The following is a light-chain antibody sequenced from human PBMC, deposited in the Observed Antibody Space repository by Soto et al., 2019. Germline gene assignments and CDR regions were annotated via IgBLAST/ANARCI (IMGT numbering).Light chain of an antibody. J-gene: IGLJ2*01. V-gene: IGLV2-23*02. Sequence: SVLTQPASVSGSPGQSITISCTGTSSDVGSYNLVSWYQQYPDKAPKLIIYEDNKRPSGVSSRFSGSKSGNTASLTISGLQAEDEADYYCCSSARTSTFRVFGGGTKLTVL. CDR1: SSDVGSYNL. CDR2: EDN. CDR3: CSSARTSTFRV.